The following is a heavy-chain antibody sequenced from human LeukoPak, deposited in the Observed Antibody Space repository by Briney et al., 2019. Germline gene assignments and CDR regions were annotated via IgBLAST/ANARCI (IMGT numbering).Heavy chain of an antibody. J-gene: IGHJ4*02. Sequence: PGGSLRLSCAASGFTFSSYGMHWVRQAPGKGLEWVSFIRYDGSNEYYADSVRGRFTISRDNSKNTLYLQMNSLRAEDTAVYYCSPWLVKYWGQGTLVTVSS. CDR1: GFTFSSYG. V-gene: IGHV3-30*02. CDR2: IRYDGSNE. CDR3: SPWLVKY. D-gene: IGHD6-19*01.